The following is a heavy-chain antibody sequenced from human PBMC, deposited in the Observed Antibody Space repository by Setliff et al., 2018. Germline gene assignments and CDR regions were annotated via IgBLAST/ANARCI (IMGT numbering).Heavy chain of an antibody. D-gene: IGHD6-6*01. Sequence: AGGSLRLSCAASGFTFDDYAMHWVRQAPGKGLEWVGFIRSKAYGGTTEYAASVKGRFTISRDDSKSIAYLQMNSLKTEDTAVYYCTRSSSSGLVYYFDYWGQGTLVTVSS. J-gene: IGHJ4*02. CDR3: TRSSSSGLVYYFDY. CDR1: GFTFDDYA. CDR2: IRSKAYGGTT. V-gene: IGHV3-49*04.